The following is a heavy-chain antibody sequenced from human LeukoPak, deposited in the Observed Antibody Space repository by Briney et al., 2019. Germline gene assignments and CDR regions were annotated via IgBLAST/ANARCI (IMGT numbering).Heavy chain of an antibody. D-gene: IGHD5-18*01. Sequence: SETLSLTCADYVGSFIGYYWSWIRQPPGKGVECMGQLNHMGRTNYNASLKSRVTISLDTSKDQFYMRLSSVTAENTAVYYCAPRGDIEHSYGYGKWFDPWGQGTRVTVSS. CDR2: LNHMGRT. V-gene: IGHV4-34*01. CDR1: VGSFIGYY. CDR3: APRGDIEHSYGYGKWFDP. J-gene: IGHJ5*02.